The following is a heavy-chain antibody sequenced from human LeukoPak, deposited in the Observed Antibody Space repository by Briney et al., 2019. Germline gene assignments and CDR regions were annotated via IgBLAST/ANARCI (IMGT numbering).Heavy chain of an antibody. CDR1: GGSICNYW. D-gene: IGHD6-13*01. Sequence: PSETLSLTCTVSGGSICNYWWSWIRQPPGKGLEWIGYVFDSGGTNYNPSLKSPVTISVDTSKKQFSLKLSSVTAADTAVYYRARGYSSSWNYFDYWGQGTLVTVSS. V-gene: IGHV4-59*01. CDR3: ARGYSSSWNYFDY. J-gene: IGHJ4*02. CDR2: VFDSGGT.